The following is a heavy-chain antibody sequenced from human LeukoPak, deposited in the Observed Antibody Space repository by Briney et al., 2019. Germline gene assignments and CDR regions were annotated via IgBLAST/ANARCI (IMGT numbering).Heavy chain of an antibody. Sequence: PSETLSLTCAVSSYSISSGYYWGWIRQPPGKGLEWIASMYHSGSTYYNPSLQSRVTLSADTSKNQFSLKMSSVTAADTAVYYCGRDRSGGYSVDYWGQGTLVTVS. D-gene: IGHD1-26*01. CDR3: GRDRSGGYSVDY. J-gene: IGHJ4*02. V-gene: IGHV4-38-2*02. CDR2: MYHSGST. CDR1: SYSISSGYY.